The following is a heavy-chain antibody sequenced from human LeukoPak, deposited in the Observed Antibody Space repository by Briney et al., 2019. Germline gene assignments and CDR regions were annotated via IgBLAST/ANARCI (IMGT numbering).Heavy chain of an antibody. CDR3: ARVFEVGLWFGELDY. D-gene: IGHD3-10*01. CDR1: GFTFSDFY. V-gene: IGHV3-11*01. Sequence: GGSLRLSCAASGFTFSDFYMSWIRQAPGKGLGWVSYISSSGSTISYADSVKGRFTISRDNAKNSLYLQMNSLRAEDTAVYYCARVFEVGLWFGELDYWGQGTLVTVSS. CDR2: ISSSGSTI. J-gene: IGHJ4*02.